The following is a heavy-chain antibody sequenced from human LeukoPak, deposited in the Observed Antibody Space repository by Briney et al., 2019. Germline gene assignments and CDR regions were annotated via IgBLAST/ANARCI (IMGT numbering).Heavy chain of an antibody. J-gene: IGHJ5*02. V-gene: IGHV1-69*13. CDR2: TIPIFGTA. D-gene: IGHD2-15*01. CDR3: ARSPGYSSGLNWFDP. Sequence: SVKVSCKASGGTFSSYAISWVRQAPGQGLEWMGGTIPIFGTANYAQKFQGRVTITADESTSTAYMELSSLRSEDTAVYYCARSPGYSSGLNWFDPWGQGTLVTVSS. CDR1: GGTFSSYA.